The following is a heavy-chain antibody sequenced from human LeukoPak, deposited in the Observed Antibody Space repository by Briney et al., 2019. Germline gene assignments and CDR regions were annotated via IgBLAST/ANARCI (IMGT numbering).Heavy chain of an antibody. D-gene: IGHD2-2*01. V-gene: IGHV5-51*01. Sequence: GESLKISCRGSGYSFTTYWIGWVRQMPGKGLEWMGIIYPGDSDARYSPSFQGQVTMSADKSINTAYLQWSSLKASDTAMYYCARRQGCSSTSCPPDSWGQGTLVTVSS. J-gene: IGHJ4*02. CDR3: ARRQGCSSTSCPPDS. CDR2: IYPGDSDA. CDR1: GYSFTTYW.